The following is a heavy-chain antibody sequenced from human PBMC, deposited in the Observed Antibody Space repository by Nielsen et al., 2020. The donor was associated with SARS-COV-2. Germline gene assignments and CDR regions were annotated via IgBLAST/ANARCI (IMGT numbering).Heavy chain of an antibody. Sequence: GGSLRLSCAASGFTFSSYAMHWVRQAPGKGLEWVAVISYDGSNKYYADSVKGRFTISRDNSKNTLYLQMNSLRAENTAMYYCARATKRVGALFYWGQGTLVTVSS. V-gene: IGHV3-30*04. D-gene: IGHD1-26*01. CDR2: ISYDGSNK. J-gene: IGHJ4*02. CDR1: GFTFSSYA. CDR3: ARATKRVGALFY.